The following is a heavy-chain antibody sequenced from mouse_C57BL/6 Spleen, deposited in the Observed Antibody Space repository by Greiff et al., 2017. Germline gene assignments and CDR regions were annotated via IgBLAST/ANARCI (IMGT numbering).Heavy chain of an antibody. Sequence: VQLQQPGAELVRPGASVKLSCKASGYTFTSYWMHWVKQRPGQGLEWIGNIYPSDSDTNYNQKFKDKATLTVDKSSSTAYMQLSSLTSEDSAVYYFAIREIGGYYWYYYAMEDWGQGTSVTVSS. CDR1: GYTFTSYW. J-gene: IGHJ4*01. CDR2: IYPSDSDT. CDR3: AIREIGGYYWYYYAMED. D-gene: IGHD2-3*01. V-gene: IGHV1-61*01.